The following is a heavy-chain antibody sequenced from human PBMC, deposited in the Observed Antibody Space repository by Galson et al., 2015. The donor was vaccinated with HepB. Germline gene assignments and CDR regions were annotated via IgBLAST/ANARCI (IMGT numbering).Heavy chain of an antibody. V-gene: IGHV1-69*04. CDR3: AREYCSSTSPGGFYYYGMDV. J-gene: IGHJ6*02. D-gene: IGHD2-2*01. CDR2: IIPILGIA. CDR1: GGTFSSYA. Sequence: SVKVSCKASGGTFSSYAISWVRQAPGQGLEWMGRIIPILGIANYAQKFQGRVTITADKSTSTAYMELSSLRSEDTAVYYCAREYCSSTSPGGFYYYGMDVWGQGTTVTVSS.